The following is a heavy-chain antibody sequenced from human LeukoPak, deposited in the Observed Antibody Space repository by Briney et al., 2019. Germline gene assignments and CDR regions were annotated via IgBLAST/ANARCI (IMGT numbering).Heavy chain of an antibody. J-gene: IGHJ4*02. CDR2: IYYSGST. D-gene: IGHD4-11*01. CDR1: GGSISSGGYY. V-gene: IGHV4-31*03. Sequence: PSETLSLTCTVSGGSISSGGYYWSWIRQHPGKGLEWIGYIYYSGSTYYNPSLKSRVTISVDTSKNQFSLKLSSVTAADTAVYYCARVGLQEAYYFDHWGQGTLVTVSS. CDR3: ARVGLQEAYYFDH.